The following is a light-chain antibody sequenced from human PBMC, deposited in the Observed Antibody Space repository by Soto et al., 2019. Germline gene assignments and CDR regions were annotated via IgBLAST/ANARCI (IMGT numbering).Light chain of an antibody. CDR1: QSLNSL. Sequence: DIQMTQSPSTLSSSVGDRVTITCRASQSLNSLLAWYQQKPGRDPKLLIYDASTLESGVPSRFSGSGSGTEFTLTISSLQTDDFATYYCQQYNSYSSWTFGQGTKVEIK. J-gene: IGKJ1*01. CDR2: DAS. CDR3: QQYNSYSSWT. V-gene: IGKV1-5*01.